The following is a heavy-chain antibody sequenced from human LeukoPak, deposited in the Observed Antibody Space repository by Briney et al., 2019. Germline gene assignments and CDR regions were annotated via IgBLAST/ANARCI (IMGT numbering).Heavy chain of an antibody. D-gene: IGHD3-9*01. CDR1: GGSISSSSYY. CDR2: IYYSGST. CDR3: ARGAILRYFDWSYNWFDP. J-gene: IGHJ5*02. Sequence: PSETLSLTCTVSGGSISSSSYYWGWIRQPPGKGLEWIGSIYYSGSTYYNPSLKSRVTISVDTSKNQFSLKLSSVTAADTAVYYCARGAILRYFDWSYNWFDPWGQGTLVTVSS. V-gene: IGHV4-39*01.